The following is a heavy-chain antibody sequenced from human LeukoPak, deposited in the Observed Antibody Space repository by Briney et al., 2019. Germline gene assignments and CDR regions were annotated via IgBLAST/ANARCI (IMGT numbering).Heavy chain of an antibody. CDR2: IYHSGST. V-gene: IGHV4-4*02. D-gene: IGHD3-3*01. Sequence: SETLSLTCAVSGGSISSSNWWSWVRQPPGKGLEWIGEIYHSGSTNYNPSLKSRVTISVDTSKNQFSLKLSSVTAADTAVYYCARLRRITIFGVVIPPGDYWGQGTLVTVSS. J-gene: IGHJ4*02. CDR3: ARLRRITIFGVVIPPGDY. CDR1: GGSISSSNW.